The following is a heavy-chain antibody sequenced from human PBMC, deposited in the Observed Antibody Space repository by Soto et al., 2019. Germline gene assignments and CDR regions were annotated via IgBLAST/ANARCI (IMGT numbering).Heavy chain of an antibody. Sequence: SETLSLTCTVSGGSISSGGYYWSWIRQHPGKGLEWIGYIYYSGSTYYNPSLKSRVTISVDTSKNQFSLKLSSVTAADTAVYYCARDRRGRDYLFLDYYHRDLMSFWGQGTTDPGSS. J-gene: IGHJ6*02. V-gene: IGHV4-31*03. CDR1: GGSISSGGYY. D-gene: IGHD3-22*01. CDR3: ARDRRGRDYLFLDYYHRDLMSF. CDR2: IYYSGST.